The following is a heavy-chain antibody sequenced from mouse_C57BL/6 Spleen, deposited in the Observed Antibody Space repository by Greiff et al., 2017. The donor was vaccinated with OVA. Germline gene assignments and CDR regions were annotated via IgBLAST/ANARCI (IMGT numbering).Heavy chain of an antibody. Sequence: DVQLQESGPGLVKPSQSLSLTCSVTGYSITSGYYWNWIRQFPGNKLEWMGYISYDGSNNYNPSLKNRISITRDTSKNQFFLKLNSVTTEDTATYYCASVYSNYDAMDYWGQGTSVTVSS. CDR3: ASVYSNYDAMDY. V-gene: IGHV3-6*01. J-gene: IGHJ4*01. CDR2: ISYDGSN. CDR1: GYSITSGYY. D-gene: IGHD2-5*01.